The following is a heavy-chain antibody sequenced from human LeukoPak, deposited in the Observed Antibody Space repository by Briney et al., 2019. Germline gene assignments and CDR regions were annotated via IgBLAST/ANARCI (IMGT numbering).Heavy chain of an antibody. Sequence: PSETLSLTSTVSGGSISSYYWSWIRQPPGKGLEWIGYMYYSGSPNYNPSLKSRVTISVDRSTNQLSLKLSSVTAADTAVYYCARHGEQQMVRRWFDSWGQGALVTVSS. CDR3: ARHGEQQMVRRWFDS. V-gene: IGHV4-59*08. CDR2: MYYSGSP. D-gene: IGHD6-13*01. CDR1: GGSISSYY. J-gene: IGHJ5*01.